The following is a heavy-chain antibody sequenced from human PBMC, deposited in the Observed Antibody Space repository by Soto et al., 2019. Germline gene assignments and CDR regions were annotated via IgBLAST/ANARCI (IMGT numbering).Heavy chain of an antibody. CDR3: ARGQEGVVATH. D-gene: IGHD5-12*01. J-gene: IGHJ4*02. Sequence: QVQLQQWGAGLLKPSETLSLNCAVNGGSLSGFYWSWIRQPPGKGLEWIGEIKDGGYTNYSPSLTSXXTXSXXRSNTQFSLRLNSVTAADTGVYYCARGQEGVVATHWDQGALVTVSS. CDR2: IKDGGYT. CDR1: GGSLSGFY. V-gene: IGHV4-34*01.